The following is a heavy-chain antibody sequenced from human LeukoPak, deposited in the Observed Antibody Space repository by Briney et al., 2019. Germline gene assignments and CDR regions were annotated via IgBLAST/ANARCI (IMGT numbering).Heavy chain of an antibody. Sequence: ASVKVSCKASGYTFTSYGISWVRQAPGQGLEWMGWISAYNGNTNYAQKLQGRVTMTTDTSTSTAYMELRSLRSDDTAVYYCAKDAEGDSPMMPYYYYYMDVWGKGTTVTISS. CDR2: ISAYNGNT. CDR3: AKDAEGDSPMMPYYYYYMDV. D-gene: IGHD2-21*02. CDR1: GYTFTSYG. J-gene: IGHJ6*03. V-gene: IGHV1-18*01.